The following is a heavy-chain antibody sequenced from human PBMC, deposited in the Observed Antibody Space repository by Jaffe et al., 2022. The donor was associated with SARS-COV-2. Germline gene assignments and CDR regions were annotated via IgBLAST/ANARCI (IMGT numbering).Heavy chain of an antibody. CDR2: ISSSGTYT. CDR3: ARVHASSYSFDY. D-gene: IGHD2-21*01. V-gene: IGHV3-11*06. J-gene: IGHJ4*02. CDR1: GFTFSDYY. Sequence: VQLVESGGGLVKPGGSLRLSCAASGFTFSDYYMTWIRQAPGKGLERVSYISSSGTYTYYSDSVKGRFTISRDNVKNSLYLQMNSLRPEDTAVYYCARVHASSYSFDYWGQGTLVTVST.